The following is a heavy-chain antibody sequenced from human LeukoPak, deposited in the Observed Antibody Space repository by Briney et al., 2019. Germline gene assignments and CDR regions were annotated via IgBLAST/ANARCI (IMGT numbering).Heavy chain of an antibody. J-gene: IGHJ2*01. CDR2: IYTSGTT. Sequence: SETLSLTCSVSGASLSSYYWSWIRRPPGKELEGIGYIYTSGTTDYNPSLKSRVTMSVDTSSNHVSLNLSSVTTADTAVYYCARLLTTGGNRYFDLWGRGTLVTVSS. CDR1: GASLSSYY. V-gene: IGHV4-4*09. D-gene: IGHD4-11*01. CDR3: ARLLTTGGNRYFDL.